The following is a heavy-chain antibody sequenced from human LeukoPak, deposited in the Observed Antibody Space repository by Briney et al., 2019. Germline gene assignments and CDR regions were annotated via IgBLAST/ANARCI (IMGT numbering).Heavy chain of an antibody. CDR2: FIPIFGTA. D-gene: IGHD2-15*01. CDR3: ARDPYYCSGGSCYVAEYFQH. J-gene: IGHJ1*01. CDR1: GGTLSSYA. Sequence: SVKVSCKASGGTLSSYAISWVRQAPGQGLEWMGGFIPIFGTANYAQKFQGRVTITADESTSTAYMELSSLRSEDTAVYYCARDPYYCSGGSCYVAEYFQHWGQGTLVTVSS. V-gene: IGHV1-69*01.